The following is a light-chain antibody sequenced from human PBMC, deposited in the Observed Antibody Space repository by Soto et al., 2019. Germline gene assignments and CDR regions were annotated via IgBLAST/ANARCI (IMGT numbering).Light chain of an antibody. J-gene: IGKJ4*01. CDR2: AAS. CDR3: QQLYTYPLT. V-gene: IGKV1-39*01. CDR1: QSISSY. Sequence: DIQMTQSPSSLSASVGDRVAITCRASQSISSYLNWYQQKPGKAPKLLIYAASSLQTGVPSRCSGSGSGTDVTLPISSLQPEDVATYYCQQLYTYPLTFGGGTKVDIK.